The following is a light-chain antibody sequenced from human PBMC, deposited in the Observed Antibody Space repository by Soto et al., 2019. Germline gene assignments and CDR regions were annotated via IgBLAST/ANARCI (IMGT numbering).Light chain of an antibody. CDR2: EHN. V-gene: IGLV1-51*02. CDR1: SSNIGSNY. J-gene: IGLJ1*01. CDR3: GAWDSSLSGEV. Sequence: QSVLTQPPSVSAAPGQMVTISCSGSSSNIGSNYVSWYQQLPGTAPKLLIYEHNKRPSGIPDRFSGSRSGTSATLGISGLQTGDEADYYCGAWDSSLSGEVFGTGTKLTVL.